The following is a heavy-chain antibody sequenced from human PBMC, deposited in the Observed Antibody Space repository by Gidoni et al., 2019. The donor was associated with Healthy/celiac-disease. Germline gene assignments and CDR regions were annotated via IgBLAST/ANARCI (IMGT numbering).Heavy chain of an antibody. CDR2: INHSGST. D-gene: IGHD6-13*01. Sequence: QVQLQQWGAGLLKPSETLSLTCPVYGGSFSGYYWTWIRQPPGKRQEWIGEINHSGSTNYNPSLKSRVTISVDTSKNQFSLKLSSVTAADTAVYYCAREGSSWYVWFDPWGQGTLVTVSS. J-gene: IGHJ5*02. V-gene: IGHV4-34*01. CDR1: GGSFSGYY. CDR3: AREGSSWYVWFDP.